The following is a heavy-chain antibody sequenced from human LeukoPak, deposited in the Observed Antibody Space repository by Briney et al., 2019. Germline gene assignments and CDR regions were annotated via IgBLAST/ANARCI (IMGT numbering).Heavy chain of an antibody. CDR2: ITGDGSDI. D-gene: IGHD4-17*01. V-gene: IGHV3-74*01. J-gene: IGHJ5*02. CDR1: GFTLNKYW. CDR3: ARDAYTTTSNWLDP. Sequence: PGGSLRLSCEASGFTLNKYWMHWVRQAPGKGLVWVSRITGDGSDIAYADSVKGRFTVSRDDAKNTLFLQMNSLRVEDTAIYYCARDAYTTTSNWLDPWGQGTLVTVSP.